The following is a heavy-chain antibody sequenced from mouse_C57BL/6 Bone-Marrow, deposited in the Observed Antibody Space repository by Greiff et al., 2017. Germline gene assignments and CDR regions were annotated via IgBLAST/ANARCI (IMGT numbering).Heavy chain of an antibody. CDR3: ARASDGYYYAMDY. V-gene: IGHV1-55*01. Sequence: QVQLQQPGAELVKPGASVKMSCKASGYTFTSYWITWVKQRPGQGLEWIGDIYPGSGSTNYNEKFKSKATLTVDTSSSTAYMQLRSLTSEDSAVYYCARASDGYYYAMDYWGQGTSVTVSS. CDR2: IYPGSGST. J-gene: IGHJ4*01. CDR1: GYTFTSYW. D-gene: IGHD2-3*01.